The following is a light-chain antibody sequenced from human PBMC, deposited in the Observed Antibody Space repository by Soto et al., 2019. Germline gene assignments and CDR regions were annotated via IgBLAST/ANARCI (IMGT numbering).Light chain of an antibody. CDR1: SSDVGGYNH. Sequence: QSALTQPPSASGSPGQSVTISCTGTSSDVGGYNHVSWYQQHPGISPKRMIYEVNKRDSGVPDRFSGSKSGNTASLTVSGLQAEDEADYYCSSQAGSNLVVFGGGTKLTVL. V-gene: IGLV2-8*01. CDR2: EVN. J-gene: IGLJ2*01. CDR3: SSQAGSNLVV.